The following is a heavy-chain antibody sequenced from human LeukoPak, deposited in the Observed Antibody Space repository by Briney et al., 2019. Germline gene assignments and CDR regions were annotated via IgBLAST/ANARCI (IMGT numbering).Heavy chain of an antibody. V-gene: IGHV4-59*01. CDR3: ARVVQLWTYFDY. D-gene: IGHD5-18*01. Sequence: PPETLSLTCTVSGGSISSYYWSWIRQPPGKGLEWIGYIYYSGSTNYNPSLKSRVTISVDTSKNQFSLKLSSVTAADTAVYYCARVVQLWTYFDYWGQGTLVTVSS. CDR1: GGSISSYY. CDR2: IYYSGST. J-gene: IGHJ4*02.